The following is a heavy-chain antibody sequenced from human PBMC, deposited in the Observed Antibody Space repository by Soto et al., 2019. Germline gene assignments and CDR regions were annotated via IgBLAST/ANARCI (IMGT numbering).Heavy chain of an antibody. CDR3: ARLRGKFNYGMDV. V-gene: IGHV1-2*02. Sequence: ASVKVSCKASGYNFIGYYIHWVRQAPGQGLQWMGWIDPNNGDTDSAQKFQGRITMTRGXXXXXVXMXLXXXXIDXTAIYYCARLRGKFNYGMDVWGQGTTVTVSS. CDR1: GYNFIGYY. J-gene: IGHJ6*02. CDR2: IDPNNGDT.